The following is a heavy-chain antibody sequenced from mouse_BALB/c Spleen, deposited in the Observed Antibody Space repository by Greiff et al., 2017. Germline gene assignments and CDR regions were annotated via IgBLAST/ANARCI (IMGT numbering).Heavy chain of an antibody. V-gene: IGHV2-6-2*01. CDR1: GFSLTSYG. CDR3: ARHDGYFHYAMDY. CDR2: IWSDGST. Sequence: VKLMESGPDLVAPSQSLSITCTVSGFSLTSYGVHWVRQPPGKGLEWLVVIWSDGSTTYNSALKSRLSISKDNSKSQVFLKMNSLQTDDTAMYYCARHDGYFHYAMDYWGQGTSVTVSS. J-gene: IGHJ4*01. D-gene: IGHD2-3*01.